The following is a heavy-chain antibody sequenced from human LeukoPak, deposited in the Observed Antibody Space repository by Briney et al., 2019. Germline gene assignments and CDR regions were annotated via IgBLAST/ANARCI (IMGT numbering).Heavy chain of an antibody. V-gene: IGHV3-11*04. CDR2: ISSSGSTI. J-gene: IGHJ4*02. CDR3: AREGHIVVVTAIYFDY. D-gene: IGHD2-21*02. Sequence: GGSLRLSCAASGFTFSDYYMSWIRQAPGKGLEWVSYISSSGSTIYYADSVKGRFTISRDNSKNTLYLQMNSLRAEDTAVYYCAREGHIVVVTAIYFDYWGQGTLVTVSS. CDR1: GFTFSDYY.